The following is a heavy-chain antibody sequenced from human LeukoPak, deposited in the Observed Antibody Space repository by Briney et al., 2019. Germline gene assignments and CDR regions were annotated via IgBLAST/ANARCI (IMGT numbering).Heavy chain of an antibody. J-gene: IGHJ6*02. Sequence: SETLSLTCTVSGGSISSYYWSWIRQPAGKGLEWIGRIYTSGSTNYNPSLKSRVTMSVDTPKNQFSLKLSSVTAADTAVYYCARDRLAMAGTFYYYYGMDVWGQGTTVTVSS. D-gene: IGHD6-19*01. CDR1: GGSISSYY. CDR3: ARDRLAMAGTFYYYYGMDV. CDR2: IYTSGST. V-gene: IGHV4-4*07.